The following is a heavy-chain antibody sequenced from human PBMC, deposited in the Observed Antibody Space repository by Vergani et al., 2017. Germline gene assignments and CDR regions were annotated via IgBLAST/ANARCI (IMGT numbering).Heavy chain of an antibody. CDR3: ARMGGYDEGDAFRIGYFDS. CDR1: GGAFSNFY. J-gene: IGHJ4*02. CDR2: INHSGRL. V-gene: IGHV4-34*01. D-gene: IGHD3-22*01. Sequence: QVQLQQWGAGLLKPSETLSLTCAVYGGAFSNFYWSWIRQPPGKGLEWIGEINHSGRLNYNPSLKSRVTIAIDTSKNQFSLKLSSVTAADTAVYYCARMGGYDEGDAFRIGYFDSWGPGILVTVSS.